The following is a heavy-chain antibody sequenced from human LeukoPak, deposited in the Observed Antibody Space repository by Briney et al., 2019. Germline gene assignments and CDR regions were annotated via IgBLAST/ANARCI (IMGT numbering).Heavy chain of an antibody. D-gene: IGHD2-2*01. J-gene: IGHJ5*02. CDR2: IYHSGST. Sequence: PSETLSLTCAVSGYSISSGYYWGWIRQPPGKGPEWIGSIYHSGSTYYNPSLKSRVTISVDTSKNHFSLKLSSVTAADTAVYCCASHRCGSTSCYIWFDPWGQGTLVTVSS. CDR3: ASHRCGSTSCYIWFDP. V-gene: IGHV4-38-2*01. CDR1: GYSISSGYY.